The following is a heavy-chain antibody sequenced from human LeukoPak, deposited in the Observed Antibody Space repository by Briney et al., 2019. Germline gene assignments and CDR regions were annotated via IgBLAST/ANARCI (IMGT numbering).Heavy chain of an antibody. J-gene: IGHJ4*02. CDR1: GFSLSGFC. CDR2: VSYDGTNK. V-gene: IGHV3-30*18. D-gene: IGHD2-21*01. Sequence: PGGSLRLSCPASGFSLSGFCVVWVRQAPATGLEWVVCVSYDGTNKYYADSVKGRFTISKDNSNNTLYLQMTRLTTEDTAVYYCTKEGCGGDCFDYWGLGTLVTVSS. CDR3: TKEGCGGDCFDY.